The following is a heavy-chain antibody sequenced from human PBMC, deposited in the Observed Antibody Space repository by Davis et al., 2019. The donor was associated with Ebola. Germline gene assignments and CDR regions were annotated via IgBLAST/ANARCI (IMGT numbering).Heavy chain of an antibody. CDR3: AADPKWELQRGPYAFDI. CDR2: INAGNGNT. D-gene: IGHD1-26*01. V-gene: IGHV1-3*01. Sequence: ASVKVSCKASGYTFTSYAMHWVRQAPGQRLEWMGWINAGNGNTKYSQKFQGRVTITRDMSTSTAYMELSSLRSEDTAVYYCAADPKWELQRGPYAFDIWGQGTMVTVSS. J-gene: IGHJ3*02. CDR1: GYTFTSYA.